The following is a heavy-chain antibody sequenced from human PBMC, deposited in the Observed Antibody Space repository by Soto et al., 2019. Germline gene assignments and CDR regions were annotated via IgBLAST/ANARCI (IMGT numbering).Heavy chain of an antibody. CDR1: GFTFSSYA. J-gene: IGHJ4*02. CDR2: IIGSGESA. D-gene: IGHD3-3*01. CDR3: SKSTIFGVVSPRTTFED. V-gene: IGHV3-23*01. Sequence: EVQVLESGGGLVQPGGSLRQSCAASGFTFSSYAMSWVRQAPGEGLDWVSGIIGSGESAYYADSVKGRFTISRDNSKNTVYLQMNSLRVEDTAVYYCSKSTIFGVVSPRTTFEDWGQGTRVTVSS.